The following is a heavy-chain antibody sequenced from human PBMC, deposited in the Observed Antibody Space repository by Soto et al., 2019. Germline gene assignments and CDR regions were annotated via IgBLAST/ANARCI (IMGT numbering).Heavy chain of an antibody. CDR3: ARGDSQVSSVFDY. Sequence: SLTCTVSGGPFPNGGYYWSWIRQEPGNGLEWIGYTHYSGDTSYNPSLRSRVTISTDTSKTNFSLRLRSVTSADTAVYYCARGDSQVSSVFDYWGQGMLVTVSS. J-gene: IGHJ4*02. CDR1: GGPFPNGGYY. V-gene: IGHV4-31*03. D-gene: IGHD3-16*01. CDR2: THYSGDT.